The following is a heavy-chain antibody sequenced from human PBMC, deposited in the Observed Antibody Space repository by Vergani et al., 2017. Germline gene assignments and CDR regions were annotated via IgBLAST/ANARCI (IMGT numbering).Heavy chain of an antibody. Sequence: VQLQESGPGLVKPSETLSLTCTVSGGSISSYYWSWIRQPPGKGLEWIGYIYYSGSTNYNPSLKSRVTISVDTSKNQFSLKLSSVTAADTAVYYCAREYSSAVGFLAYWGQGTLVTVSS. CDR2: IYYSGST. CDR1: GGSISSYY. V-gene: IGHV4-59*12. J-gene: IGHJ4*02. D-gene: IGHD6-25*01. CDR3: AREYSSAVGFLAY.